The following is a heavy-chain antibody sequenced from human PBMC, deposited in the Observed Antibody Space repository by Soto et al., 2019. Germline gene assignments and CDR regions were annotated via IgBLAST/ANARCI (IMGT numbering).Heavy chain of an antibody. J-gene: IGHJ3*01. D-gene: IGHD1-26*01. Sequence: SETLSLTCTVSGDSIRSYHWSWIRQSPGKGLEWIGFRYDSGTTHYNFSLKSRVSISADTSKNQLSLKLSFVTAADTAMYYCARAVVPATCCAFDVWGQGTEVTVSS. CDR3: ARAVVPATCCAFDV. V-gene: IGHV4-59*01. CDR2: RYDSGTT. CDR1: GDSIRSYH.